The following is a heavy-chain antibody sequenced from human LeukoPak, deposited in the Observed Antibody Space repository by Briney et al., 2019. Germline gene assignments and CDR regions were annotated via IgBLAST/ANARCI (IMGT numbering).Heavy chain of an antibody. V-gene: IGHV3-30*04. J-gene: IGHJ4*02. CDR3: ARDKNYDSSGYPGY. D-gene: IGHD3-22*01. CDR1: GFTFSSYA. CDR2: ISYDGSNK. Sequence: HAGGSLRLSCAASGFTFSSYAMHWVRQAPGKGLEWVAVISYDGSNKYYADSVKGRFTISRDNSKNTLYLQMNSLRAEDTAVYYCARDKNYDSSGYPGYWGQGTLVTVSS.